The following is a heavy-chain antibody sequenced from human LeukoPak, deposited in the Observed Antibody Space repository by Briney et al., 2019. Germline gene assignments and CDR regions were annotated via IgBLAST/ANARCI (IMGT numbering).Heavy chain of an antibody. CDR2: IYYSGST. J-gene: IGHJ4*02. CDR1: GGSISTFY. V-gene: IGHV4-59*01. D-gene: IGHD5-18*01. CDR3: ARGGDSYGTFDY. Sequence: SETLSLTCTVSGGSISTFYWSWIRQPPGKGLEWIGYIYYSGSTNYNPSLKSRVSISVDTSKKQVSLKLSPVTAADTAVYYCARGGDSYGTFDYWGQGTLVTVSS.